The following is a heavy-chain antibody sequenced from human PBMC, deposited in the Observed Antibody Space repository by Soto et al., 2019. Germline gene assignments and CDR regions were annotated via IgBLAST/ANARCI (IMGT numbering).Heavy chain of an antibody. Sequence: GASVKVSCKTPGDTFTNFGLSWVRQAPGQGLEWMGWIATYNSNKNYAQKFQGRLTLTTDTSTSTGYMELKSLEYDDTAVYYCARVLRGVVNWFDPWGQGTLVTVSS. D-gene: IGHD3-10*01. V-gene: IGHV1-18*01. CDR2: IATYNSNK. J-gene: IGHJ5*02. CDR1: GDTFTNFG. CDR3: ARVLRGVVNWFDP.